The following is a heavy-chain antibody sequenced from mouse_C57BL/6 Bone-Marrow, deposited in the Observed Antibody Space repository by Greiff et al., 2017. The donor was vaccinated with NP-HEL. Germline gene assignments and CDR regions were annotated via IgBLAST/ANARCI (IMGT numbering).Heavy chain of an antibody. CDR1: GYTFTDYY. J-gene: IGHJ2*01. Sequence: VQLQQSGPVLVKPGASVKMSCKASGYTFTDYYMNWVKQSHGKSLEWIGVINPYNGGTSYNQKFKGKATLTVDKSSSTAYMELNSLTSEDSAVYYCARGGQLRYFDYWGQGTTLTVSS. CDR3: ARGGQLRYFDY. CDR2: INPYNGGT. D-gene: IGHD3-3*01. V-gene: IGHV1-19*01.